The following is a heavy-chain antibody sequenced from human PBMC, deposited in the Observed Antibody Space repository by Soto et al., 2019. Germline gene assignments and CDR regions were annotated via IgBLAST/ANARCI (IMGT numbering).Heavy chain of an antibody. CDR1: GFTFGNYG. CDR3: AKGFIVVVTVLRPDDAFDV. CDR2: ISGGGGNT. J-gene: IGHJ3*01. Sequence: DVQLLESGGGLVQPGGSLRLSCATSGFTFGNYGMNWVRQAPGKGRKWVSGISGGGGNTYDVDSVKGRFTISRDPSKNTVFLEMNSLRAEDTAVYYCAKGFIVVVTVLRPDDAFDVWGQGTLVTVSS. V-gene: IGHV3-23*01. D-gene: IGHD2-21*02.